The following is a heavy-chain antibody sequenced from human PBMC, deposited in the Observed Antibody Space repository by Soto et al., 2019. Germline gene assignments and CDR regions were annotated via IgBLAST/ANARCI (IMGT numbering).Heavy chain of an antibody. J-gene: IGHJ6*02. CDR3: ARDLIARSIAAAGIQRDYYYGMDV. CDR2: TYYRSKWYN. D-gene: IGHD6-13*01. CDR1: GDSVSSNSAA. V-gene: IGHV6-1*01. Sequence: SPTLSLTCAISGDSVSSNSAAWSWIRQSPSRGLEWLGRTYYRSKWYNDYAVSVKSRITINPDTSKNQFSLQLNSVTPEDTAVYYCARDLIARSIAAAGIQRDYYYGMDVWGQGTTVTVSS.